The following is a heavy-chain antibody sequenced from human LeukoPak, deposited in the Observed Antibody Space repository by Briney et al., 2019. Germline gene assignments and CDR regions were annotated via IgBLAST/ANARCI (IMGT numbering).Heavy chain of an antibody. V-gene: IGHV4-39*01. Sequence: TLSLTCTVSGGSVSSSNYYWAWIRQPPGKGLEWIGSVFYSGDTYYNPALKSRVTISLDTSKNQFSLKLSSVTAADTAVYYCVRHNFWSGLYYFDYWGQGTLVTVSS. CDR2: VFYSGDT. J-gene: IGHJ4*02. D-gene: IGHD3-3*01. CDR3: VRHNFWSGLYYFDY. CDR1: GGSVSSSNYY.